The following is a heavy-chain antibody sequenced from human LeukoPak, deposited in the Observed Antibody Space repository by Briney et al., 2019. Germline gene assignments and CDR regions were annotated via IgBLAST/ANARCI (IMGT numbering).Heavy chain of an antibody. Sequence: PGGSLRLSCALSGLTVSSNYMSWVRQAPGKGLEWVANIKQDGSEKYYVDSVKGRFTISRDNAKNSLYLQMNSLRAEDTAVYYCARDLGGPIWYYYGMDVWGQGTTVTVSS. D-gene: IGHD1-26*01. J-gene: IGHJ6*02. CDR2: IKQDGSEK. V-gene: IGHV3-7*01. CDR1: GLTVSSNY. CDR3: ARDLGGPIWYYYGMDV.